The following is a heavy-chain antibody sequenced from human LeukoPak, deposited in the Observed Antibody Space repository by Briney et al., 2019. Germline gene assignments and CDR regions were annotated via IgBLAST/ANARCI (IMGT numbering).Heavy chain of an antibody. Sequence: ASVKVSCKASGYTFTGYYMHWVRQAPGQGLEWMGWINPHSGGTHYAQKFQGRVTMTRHTSISTAYMELSRLRSDDTAVYYCARGTIQPEDNWFDPWGQGTLVTVSS. CDR2: INPHSGGT. J-gene: IGHJ5*02. CDR3: ARGTIQPEDNWFDP. V-gene: IGHV1-2*02. CDR1: GYTFTGYY. D-gene: IGHD5-18*01.